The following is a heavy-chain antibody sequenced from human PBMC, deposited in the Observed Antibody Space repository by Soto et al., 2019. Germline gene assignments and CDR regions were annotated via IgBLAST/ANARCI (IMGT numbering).Heavy chain of an antibody. D-gene: IGHD3-22*01. V-gene: IGHV4-4*02. CDR2: ILHIGST. CDR3: ASGFDSDGLYNGGHP. Sequence: VQLQESGPGLVKPSGTLSLTCTVSGGSISTTNWWRWVLQSPGQGLEWIGEILHIGSTNYNPSLKSRGTISIDKSKNQFSLRLSSVTAADTAVYYCASGFDSDGLYNGGHPWGQGTLVSVSS. CDR1: GGSISTTNW. J-gene: IGHJ5*02.